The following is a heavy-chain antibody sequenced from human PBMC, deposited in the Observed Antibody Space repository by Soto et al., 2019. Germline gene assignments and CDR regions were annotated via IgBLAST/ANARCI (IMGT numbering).Heavy chain of an antibody. CDR3: ARGGWSLDF. D-gene: IGHD6-19*01. CDR1: GGSINNYY. V-gene: IGHV4-59*01. CDR2: TYYSGTT. J-gene: IGHJ4*02. Sequence: SETLSLTCTVSGGSINNYYWSWIRQTPGKGLEWIGYTYYSGTTNHNPSLESRVTISVDTSKNQFSLKLTSVTAADTAVYYCARGGWSLDFWGQGTLVTVSS.